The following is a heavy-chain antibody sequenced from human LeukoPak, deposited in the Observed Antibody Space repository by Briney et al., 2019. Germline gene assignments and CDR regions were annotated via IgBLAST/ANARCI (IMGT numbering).Heavy chain of an antibody. Sequence: ASVKVSCKASGYTFTSYGISWVRQAPGQGLEWMGWISAYNGNTNYAQKPQGRVTMTTDTSTSTAYMELRSLRSDDTAVYYCARSIMITFGGVIGDDAFDIWGQGTMVTVSS. CDR2: ISAYNGNT. D-gene: IGHD3-16*02. CDR3: ARSIMITFGGVIGDDAFDI. CDR1: GYTFTSYG. J-gene: IGHJ3*02. V-gene: IGHV1-18*01.